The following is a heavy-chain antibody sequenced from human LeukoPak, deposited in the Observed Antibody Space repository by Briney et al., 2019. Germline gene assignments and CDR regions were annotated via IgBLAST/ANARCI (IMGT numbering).Heavy chain of an antibody. J-gene: IGHJ3*02. V-gene: IGHV4-34*01. D-gene: IGHD3-22*01. CDR2: INHSGST. Sequence: PSETLSLTCAVYGGSFSGYYWSWIRQPPGKGLEWIGEINHSGSTNYNPSLKSRVTMSVDTSKNQFSLKLSSVTAADTAVYYCARDREYYDSSGYYRSGAFDIWGQGTMVTVSS. CDR3: ARDREYYDSSGYYRSGAFDI. CDR1: GGSFSGYY.